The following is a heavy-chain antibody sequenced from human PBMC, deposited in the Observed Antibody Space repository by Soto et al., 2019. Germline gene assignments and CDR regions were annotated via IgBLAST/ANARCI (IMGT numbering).Heavy chain of an antibody. D-gene: IGHD1-1*01. V-gene: IGHV3-72*01. J-gene: IGHJ4*02. CDR1: GFTLSDYY. CDR3: ARGGNTNWRYFDY. Sequence: GGSLRLSCAASGFTLSDYYMDWLRQAPGEGLEWVGRTRNRANRHTTEYAASVKGRFTISRDDSSNSLYLQINSLKTEDTTVYYCARGGNTNWRYFDYWGQGTLVTVSS. CDR2: TRNRANRHTT.